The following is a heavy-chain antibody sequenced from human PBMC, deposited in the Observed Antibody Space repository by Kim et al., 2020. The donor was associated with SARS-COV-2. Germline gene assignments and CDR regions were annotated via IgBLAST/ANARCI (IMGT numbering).Heavy chain of an antibody. V-gene: IGHV3-23*01. CDR3: ARTRSCSSTSCYVDY. J-gene: IGHJ4*02. Sequence: DSVKGRFTISRDSSKHTLYLQMVSLRVDHTALYYCARTRSCSSTSCYVDYWGQGTLVTVSS. D-gene: IGHD2-2*01.